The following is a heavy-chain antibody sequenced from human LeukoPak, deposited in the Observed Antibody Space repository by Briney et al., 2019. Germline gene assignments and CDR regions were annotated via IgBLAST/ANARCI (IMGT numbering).Heavy chain of an antibody. CDR2: ISYDGSNK. V-gene: IGHV3-30-3*01. CDR3: ARDRGWDIYWYFDL. CDR1: GFTFSSYW. J-gene: IGHJ2*01. D-gene: IGHD5-12*01. Sequence: GGSLRLSCAASGFTFSSYWMSWVRQAPGKGLEWVAVISYDGSNKYYADSVKGRFTIPRDNSKNTLYLQMNSLRAEDTALYYCARDRGWDIYWYFDLWGRGTLLTVSS.